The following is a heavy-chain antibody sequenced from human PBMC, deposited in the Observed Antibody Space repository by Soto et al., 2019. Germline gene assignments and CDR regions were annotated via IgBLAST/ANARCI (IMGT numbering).Heavy chain of an antibody. D-gene: IGHD5-12*01. CDR1: GFYISSGGYS. CDR2: IYHSGST. V-gene: IGHV4-30-2*01. J-gene: IGHJ4*02. Sequence: SETLAHTSAFSGFYISSGGYSLSWIRQPPGKGLEWIGYIYHSGSTYYNPSLKSRVTISVDRSKNQFSLKLSSVTAADTAVYYCARSEMATFDYWGQGTLVTVSS. CDR3: ARSEMATFDY.